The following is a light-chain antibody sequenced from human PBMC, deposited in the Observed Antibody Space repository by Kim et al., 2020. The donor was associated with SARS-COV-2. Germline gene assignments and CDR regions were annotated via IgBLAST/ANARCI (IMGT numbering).Light chain of an antibody. CDR3: QQYGSSLYT. V-gene: IGKV3-20*01. CDR2: GAS. J-gene: IGKJ2*01. CDR1: QSVSSSY. Sequence: LSAGEGATLSCRASQSVSSSYLAWYQQKPGQAPRLLIYGASGRATGIPDRFSGSGSGTDFTLTISRLEPEDFAVYYCQQYGSSLYTFGQGTKLEI.